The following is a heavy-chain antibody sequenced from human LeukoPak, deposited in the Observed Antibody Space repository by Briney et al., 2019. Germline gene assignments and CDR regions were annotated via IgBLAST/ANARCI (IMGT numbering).Heavy chain of an antibody. CDR1: GYTFTSYD. J-gene: IGHJ4*02. CDR2: MNPNSGNT. CDR3: ARARAFYGDYPYYFDY. D-gene: IGHD4-17*01. Sequence: ASVKVSCKASGYTFTSYDINWVRQATGQGPEWMGRMNPNSGNTGYAQKFQGRVTMTRNTSISTAYMEVSSLRSEDTAVYYCARARAFYGDYPYYFDYWGQGTLVTVSS. V-gene: IGHV1-8*01.